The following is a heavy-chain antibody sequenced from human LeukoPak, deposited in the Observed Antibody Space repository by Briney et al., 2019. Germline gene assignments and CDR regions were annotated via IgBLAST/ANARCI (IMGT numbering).Heavy chain of an antibody. CDR1: GYTFTDYF. V-gene: IGHV1-2*06. CDR2: INPNSGGT. CDR3: ARDQGGDGNRAFDI. J-gene: IGHJ3*02. Sequence: APVKVSCKTSGYTFTDYFMHWVRQAPGQGLEWMGRINPNSGGTIYAQKFQVRVTMTRDTSITTVYMELSRLRSDDTAVYYCARDQGGDGNRAFDIWGQGTMVTVSS. D-gene: IGHD2-21*02.